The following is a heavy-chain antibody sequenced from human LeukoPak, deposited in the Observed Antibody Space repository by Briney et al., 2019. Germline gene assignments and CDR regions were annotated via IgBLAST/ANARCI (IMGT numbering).Heavy chain of an antibody. CDR3: TADSPVSMAHSFDF. Sequence: KTGESLRLSCAASGFNFSVAWMSGVRHAQGKGLEWVARIKAGGGKTDHPPPGKGNFTISTHYSENSVYLQMHSLKTEDTAVSYCTADSPVSMAHSFDFCGQGTLVTVSS. CDR1: GFNFSVAW. V-gene: IGHV3-15*01. D-gene: IGHD6-6*01. CDR2: IKAGGGKT. J-gene: IGHJ4*02.